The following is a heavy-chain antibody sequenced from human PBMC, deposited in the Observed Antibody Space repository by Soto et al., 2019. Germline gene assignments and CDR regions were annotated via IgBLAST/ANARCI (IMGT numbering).Heavy chain of an antibody. CDR1: GYSFTDYH. V-gene: IGHV1-2*04. D-gene: IGHD2-8*01. CDR2: INPKSGGT. J-gene: IGHJ6*02. Sequence: ASVKVSCKASGYSFTDYHIHWVRQAPGQGLEWLGRINPKSGGTSTAQKFQGWVTMTTDTSISTASMELTRLTSDDTAIYCCAMLDSTDCSNGVCSFFYNHDMEVCGRVTTVTVCS. CDR3: AMLDSTDCSNGVCSFFYNHDMEV.